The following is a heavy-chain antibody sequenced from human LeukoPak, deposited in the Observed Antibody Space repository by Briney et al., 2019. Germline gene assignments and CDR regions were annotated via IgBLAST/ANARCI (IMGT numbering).Heavy chain of an antibody. CDR3: AKGTVGTYYFYYMDV. CDR1: GFTFSKYA. Sequence: GGSLRLSCAASGFTFSKYAMTWVRQAPGKGLECVSAIGGSGSETYSADSVKGRFTISRDDSKNTLYLHMNSLRAEDTAIYYCAKGTVGTYYFYYMDVWGKGTTVTVSS. D-gene: IGHD6-13*01. V-gene: IGHV3-23*01. CDR2: IGGSGSET. J-gene: IGHJ6*03.